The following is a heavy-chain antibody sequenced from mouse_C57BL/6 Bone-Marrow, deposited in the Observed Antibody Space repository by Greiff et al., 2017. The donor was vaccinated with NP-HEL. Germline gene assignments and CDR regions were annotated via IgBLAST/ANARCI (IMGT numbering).Heavy chain of an antibody. J-gene: IGHJ4*01. V-gene: IGHV2-9-1*01. CDR3: ASGYYSSLRLAMDY. Sequence: VQLVESGPGLVAPSQCLSITCTVSGFSLTSYAISWVRQPPGKGLEWLGVIWTGGGTNYNSALKSRLSISKDNSKIQVFLKMNSLQTEDTARYYCASGYYSSLRLAMDYWGQGTSVTVSS. CDR2: IWTGGGT. D-gene: IGHD2-5*01. CDR1: GFSLTSYA.